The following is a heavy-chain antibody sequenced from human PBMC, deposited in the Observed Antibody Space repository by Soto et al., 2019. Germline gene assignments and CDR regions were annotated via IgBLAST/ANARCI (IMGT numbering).Heavy chain of an antibody. D-gene: IGHD2-2*01. CDR3: AREFCSSPTCP. V-gene: IGHV3-53*01. CDR2: IYTGGST. Sequence: GGSLRLSCATSGFTVSSIYMSWVRQAPGKGLEWVSVIYTGGSTYYADSVKGRFTISRDNAKNTLYLQMNRLRAEDTAVYYCAREFCSSPTCPWGHGTLVTVSS. J-gene: IGHJ5*02. CDR1: GFTVSSIY.